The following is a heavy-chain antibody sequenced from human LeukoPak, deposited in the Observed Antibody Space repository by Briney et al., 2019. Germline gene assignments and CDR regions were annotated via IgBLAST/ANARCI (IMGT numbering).Heavy chain of an antibody. Sequence: PSETLSLTCAVYGGSFSGYYWSWIRQPPGKGLEWIGEINHSGSTNYNPSLKSRVTISVDTSKNQFSLKLSSVTAADTAVYYCARGKISYYYDSSGYTYWGQGTLVTVSS. J-gene: IGHJ4*02. CDR2: INHSGST. V-gene: IGHV4-34*01. CDR3: ARGKISYYYDSSGYTY. CDR1: GGSFSGYY. D-gene: IGHD3-22*01.